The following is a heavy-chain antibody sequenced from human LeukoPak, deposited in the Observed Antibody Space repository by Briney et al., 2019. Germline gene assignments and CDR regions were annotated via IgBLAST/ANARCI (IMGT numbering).Heavy chain of an antibody. Sequence: ASVKVSCKASGYTFTSYGISWVRQAPGQGLEWMGWISVYNANTDYAQKLQGRVTMTTDTSTSTAYMELRSLRSDDTAVYYCARRLGYSYGYPFDYWGQGTLVTVSS. J-gene: IGHJ4*02. CDR1: GYTFTSYG. CDR3: ARRLGYSYGYPFDY. CDR2: ISVYNANT. V-gene: IGHV1-18*01. D-gene: IGHD5-18*01.